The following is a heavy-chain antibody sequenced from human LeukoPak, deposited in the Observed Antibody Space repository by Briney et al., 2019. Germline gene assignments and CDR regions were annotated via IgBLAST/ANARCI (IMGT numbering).Heavy chain of an antibody. D-gene: IGHD3-3*01. CDR3: AKDYYDFWSGL. Sequence: GGSLRLSCAASGFTFSSYAMSWVRQAPGKGLEWFAAISGSGGSTYYAASVKGRFTISRDNSKNTLYLQMSSLRADDTAVYYCAKDYYDFWSGLWGQGTLVTVSS. V-gene: IGHV3-23*01. J-gene: IGHJ4*02. CDR1: GFTFSSYA. CDR2: ISGSGGST.